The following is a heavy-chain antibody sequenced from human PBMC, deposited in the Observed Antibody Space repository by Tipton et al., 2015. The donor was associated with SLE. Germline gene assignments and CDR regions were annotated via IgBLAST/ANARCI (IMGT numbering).Heavy chain of an antibody. D-gene: IGHD6-25*01. V-gene: IGHV3-30*04. Sequence: QLVQSGGGVVQPGRSLRLSCAASGFTFSSYAMHWVRQAPGKGLEWVAVISYDGSNKYYADSVKGRFTISRDNAKNSLYLQMNSLRAEDTAVYYCARDGMRGSGLGYFDYWGQGTLVTVSS. CDR1: GFTFSSYA. CDR3: ARDGMRGSGLGYFDY. J-gene: IGHJ4*02. CDR2: ISYDGSNK.